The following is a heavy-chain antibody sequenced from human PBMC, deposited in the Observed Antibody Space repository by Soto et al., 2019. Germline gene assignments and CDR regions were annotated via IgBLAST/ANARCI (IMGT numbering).Heavy chain of an antibody. Sequence: QVQRVQSGAEEKKPGASVKVSCKASGYTFTNYAMHWVRQAPGQRLEWMGWINVGNGNTKYSQKFQGRVTITRDTSASTADMELSSLRSEDTAVYYCARRGDGMDVWGQGTTVTV. D-gene: IGHD3-10*01. CDR3: ARRGDGMDV. CDR2: INVGNGNT. V-gene: IGHV1-3*05. CDR1: GYTFTNYA. J-gene: IGHJ6*02.